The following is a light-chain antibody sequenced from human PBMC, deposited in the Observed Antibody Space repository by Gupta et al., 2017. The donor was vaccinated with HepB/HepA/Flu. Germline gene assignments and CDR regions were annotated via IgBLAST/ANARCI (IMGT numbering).Light chain of an antibody. Sequence: QSVLTQPPSVSAAPGQKVTISCSGSSSNIGRNSVAWYQHIPGTAPKLLIYESSERPSGIPDRLSGSKSGTSATLDITGLQTGDEADYYCGTWDSSRNVGVFGGGTKLTVL. CDR1: SSNIGRNS. V-gene: IGLV1-51*02. CDR3: GTWDSSRNVGV. CDR2: ESS. J-gene: IGLJ3*02.